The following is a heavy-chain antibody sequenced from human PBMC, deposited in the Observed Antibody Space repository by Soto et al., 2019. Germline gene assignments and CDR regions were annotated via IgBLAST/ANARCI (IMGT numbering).Heavy chain of an antibody. CDR1: GFTFTRHW. CDR3: ARGRRDQWLGTYGLDV. CDR2: INDDGTTT. D-gene: IGHD6-19*01. V-gene: IGHV3-74*03. J-gene: IGHJ6*02. Sequence: GGSLRLSCAACGFTFTRHWMHWVRQVPGEGLVSVSRINDDGTTTTYAESVKGRLTISRDNAKNILYLQMNSLRAEDTAVYFCARGRRDQWLGTYGLDVWGQGIMVTVSS.